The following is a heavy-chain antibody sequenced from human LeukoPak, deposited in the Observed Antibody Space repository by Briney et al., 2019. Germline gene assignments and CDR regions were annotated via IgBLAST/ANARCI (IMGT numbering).Heavy chain of an antibody. CDR2: IYYGGST. V-gene: IGHV4-59*12. CDR1: GGSISSYY. J-gene: IGHJ4*02. CDR3: ARVRGPVTN. D-gene: IGHD4-17*01. Sequence: SETLSLTCTVSGGSISSYYWSWIRQPPRKGLEWIGYIYYGGSTNYNPSLKSRLTISVDTSKNQFSLKLSSVTAADTAVYYCARVRGPVTNWGQGTLVTVSS.